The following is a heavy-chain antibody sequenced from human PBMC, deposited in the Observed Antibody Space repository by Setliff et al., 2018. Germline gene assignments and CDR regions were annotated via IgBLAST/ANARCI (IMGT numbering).Heavy chain of an antibody. CDR1: GNIFTGHF. CDR2: INPDTGDT. D-gene: IGHD3-22*01. CDR3: ARAGKYFDDTSGYYYDRDYYFYMDV. V-gene: IGHV1-2*02. Sequence: ASVKVSCKASGNIFTGHFLHWVRQAPGQGLEWMGWINPDTGDTHYPVNFQGGVTMTRDTSISTGSMELSRLRSDDTAVYFCARAGKYFDDTSGYYYDRDYYFYMDVWGKGTTVTVSS. J-gene: IGHJ6*03.